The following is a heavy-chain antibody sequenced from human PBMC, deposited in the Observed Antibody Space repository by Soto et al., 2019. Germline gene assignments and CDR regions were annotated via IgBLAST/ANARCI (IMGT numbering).Heavy chain of an antibody. V-gene: IGHV1-24*01. Sequence: ASVKVSCKVSGYTLTELSMHWVRQAPGKGLEWMGGFDPEDGETIYAQKFQGRVTMTEDTSTDTAHMELSSLRSEDTAVYYCATGVSIVQAFLDYWGQGTLVTVSS. CDR1: GYTLTELS. CDR2: FDPEDGET. D-gene: IGHD2-15*01. J-gene: IGHJ4*02. CDR3: ATGVSIVQAFLDY.